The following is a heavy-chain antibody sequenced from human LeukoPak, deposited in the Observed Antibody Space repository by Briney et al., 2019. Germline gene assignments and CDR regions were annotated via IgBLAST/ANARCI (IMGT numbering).Heavy chain of an antibody. J-gene: IGHJ6*03. CDR1: GYTFSGYY. V-gene: IGHV1-2*02. CDR3: ARGIVGAPYYYYYYMDV. CDR2: INPNSGGT. Sequence: ASVKVSCKASGYTFSGYYMHWVRQAPGQGLEWMGWINPNSGGTNYAQKFQGRVTMTRDTSISTAYMELSRLRSDDTAVYYCARGIVGAPYYYYYYMDVWGKGTTVTVSS. D-gene: IGHD1-26*01.